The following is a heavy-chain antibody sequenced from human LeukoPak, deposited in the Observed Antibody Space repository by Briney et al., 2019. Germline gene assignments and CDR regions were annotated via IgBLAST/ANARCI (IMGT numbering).Heavy chain of an antibody. CDR1: GGSISSYY. D-gene: IGHD6-13*01. CDR2: IYTSGST. V-gene: IGHV4-4*07. CDR3: ARLIWYNSSWYGGYYFDY. J-gene: IGHJ4*02. Sequence: SETLSLTCTVSGGSISSYYWSWIRQPAGKGLEWIGRIYTSGSTYYNPSLKSRVTISVDTSKNQFSLKLSSVTAADTAVYYCARLIWYNSSWYGGYYFDYWGQGTLVTVSS.